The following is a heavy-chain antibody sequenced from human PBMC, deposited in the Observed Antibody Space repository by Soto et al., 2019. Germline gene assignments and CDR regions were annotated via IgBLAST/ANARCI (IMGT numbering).Heavy chain of an antibody. V-gene: IGHV3-21*01. Sequence: GGSLRLSCAASGFTFSSYSMNWVRQAPGKGLEWVSSISSSSSYIYYADSVKGRFTISRDNAKNSLYLQMNSLRAEDTAVYYCARDAGSSRWYYYYGMNVWCQEVTVAVS. CDR3: ARDAGSSRWYYYYGMNV. D-gene: IGHD6-19*01. J-gene: IGHJ6*02. CDR1: GFTFSSYS. CDR2: ISSSSSYI.